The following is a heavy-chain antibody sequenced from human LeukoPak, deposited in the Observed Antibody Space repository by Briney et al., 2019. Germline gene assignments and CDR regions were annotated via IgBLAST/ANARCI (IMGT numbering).Heavy chain of an antibody. Sequence: PSGTLSLTCTVSGDSISSYYWNWIRQPPGKGLEWIGYIYYTGSTNYNPSLKSRVTISVDTSKNQFSLKLSSVTAADTAVYYCARYSGSSYVFDYWGQGTLVTVSS. J-gene: IGHJ4*02. D-gene: IGHD1-26*01. CDR2: IYYTGST. CDR3: ARYSGSSYVFDY. V-gene: IGHV4-59*01. CDR1: GDSISSYY.